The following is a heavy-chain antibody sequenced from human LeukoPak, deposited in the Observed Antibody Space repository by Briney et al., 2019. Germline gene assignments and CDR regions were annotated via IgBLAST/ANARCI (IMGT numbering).Heavy chain of an antibody. Sequence: PSETLSLTCAVYGGSFSGYYWSWIRQPPGKGLEWIGEINHSGSTNYNPSLKSRVTISVDTSKNQFSLKLSSVTAADTAVYYCARNWGSIDYWGQGTLVTVSS. CDR1: GGSFSGYY. CDR3: ARNWGSIDY. D-gene: IGHD7-27*01. CDR2: INHSGST. J-gene: IGHJ4*02. V-gene: IGHV4-34*01.